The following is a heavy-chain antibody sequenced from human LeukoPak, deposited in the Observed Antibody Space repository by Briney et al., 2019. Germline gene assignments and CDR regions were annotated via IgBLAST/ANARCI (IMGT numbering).Heavy chain of an antibody. Sequence: GGSLRLSCVASGFTFDDYAMHWVRQAPGKGLEWVSGISWNSGSIGYADSVKGRFIISRDNAKNSLYLQMNSLRAEDMALYYCAKVRNYDSWSGFLFGGQGTLVTVSS. CDR2: ISWNSGSI. CDR3: AKVRNYDSWSGFLF. J-gene: IGHJ4*02. V-gene: IGHV3-9*03. D-gene: IGHD3-3*01. CDR1: GFTFDDYA.